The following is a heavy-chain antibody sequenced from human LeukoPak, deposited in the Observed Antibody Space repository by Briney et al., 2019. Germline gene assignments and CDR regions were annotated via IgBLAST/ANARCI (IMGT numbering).Heavy chain of an antibody. CDR1: GGSISSYY. V-gene: IGHV4-59*08. Sequence: SETLSLTCTVSGGSISSYYWSWIRQPPGKGLEWIGSFHHSGSTPYNPSLNSRVSISVDTSKNQLSLKLSSVTAADTAVYYCARREGYNFDYWGQGTLVTVSS. J-gene: IGHJ4*02. CDR3: ARREGYNFDY. CDR2: FHHSGST. D-gene: IGHD5-24*01.